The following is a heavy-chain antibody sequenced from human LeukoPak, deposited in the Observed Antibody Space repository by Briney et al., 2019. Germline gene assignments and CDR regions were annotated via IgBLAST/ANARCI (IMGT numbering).Heavy chain of an antibody. V-gene: IGHV3-21*01. CDR3: ARGITVFPYYYYGMDV. D-gene: IGHD6-13*01. CDR1: GFTFRSYS. CDR2: ISSSSSYI. Sequence: GGSLRLSCAASGFTFRSYSMTWVRQAPGKGLEWVSSISSSSSYIYYADSVKGRFTISRDNAKNSLYLQMNSLRAEDTAVYYCARGITVFPYYYYGMDVWGQGTTVTVSS. J-gene: IGHJ6*02.